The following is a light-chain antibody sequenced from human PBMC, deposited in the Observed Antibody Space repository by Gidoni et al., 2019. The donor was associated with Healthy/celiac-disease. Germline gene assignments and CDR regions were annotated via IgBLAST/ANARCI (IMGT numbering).Light chain of an antibody. J-gene: IGKJ4*01. CDR1: QSISSY. V-gene: IGKV1-39*01. CDR3: QQSYSTPLT. CDR2: AAS. Sequence: DSQMTQSPSSLSASVGDRVTITCRASQSISSYLNWYQQKPGKAPQLLIYAASSLQSGVPSRFSGSGSGTDFPLTISSLQPEDFATYYCQQSYSTPLTFGGGTKVEIK.